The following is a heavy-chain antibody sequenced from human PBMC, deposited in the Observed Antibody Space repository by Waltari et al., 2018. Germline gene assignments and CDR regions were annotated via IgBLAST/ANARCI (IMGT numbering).Heavy chain of an antibody. CDR1: DGSITNYF. J-gene: IGHJ3*01. CDR2: LRHTGIT. D-gene: IGHD2-21*02. V-gene: IGHV4-59*08. CDR3: ARWQSDWRAFNV. Sequence: QVQLRESGPGLVKSSETLSITCTVSDGSITNYFWNWIRQPPGKALEWIGYLRHTGITKLNPSLKSRVSMSVDTSKNQSSLKVTSVTATDTAVYYCARWQSDWRAFNVWGQGTTVTVSS.